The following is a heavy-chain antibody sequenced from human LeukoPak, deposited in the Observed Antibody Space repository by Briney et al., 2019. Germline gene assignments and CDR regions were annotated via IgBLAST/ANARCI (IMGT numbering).Heavy chain of an antibody. J-gene: IGHJ3*02. CDR3: ARVYPDWDAFDI. CDR1: GGSISSGDYY. D-gene: IGHD3-9*01. CDR2: IYYSGST. Sequence: SETLSLTCTVSGGSISSGDYYWSWIRQPPGKGLEWIGYIYYSGSTYYNPSLKSRVTISVDTSKNQFSLKLSSVTAADTAVYYCARVYPDWDAFDIWGQGTMVTVSS. V-gene: IGHV4-30-4*08.